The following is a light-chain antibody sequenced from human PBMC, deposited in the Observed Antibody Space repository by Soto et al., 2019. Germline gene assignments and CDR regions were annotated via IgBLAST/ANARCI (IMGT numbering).Light chain of an antibody. Sequence: IMNWHYPAALSGSLEERESVSCRASQSVSSDLAWYHQKPGQAPRLLIYGVSTRANGIPDRFSGSGSGTDSTLTISKLEPEDAAVYYCQQHGTTFGQGTKVDI. CDR1: QSVSSD. CDR3: QQHGTT. J-gene: IGKJ1*01. V-gene: IGKV3-15*01. CDR2: GVS.